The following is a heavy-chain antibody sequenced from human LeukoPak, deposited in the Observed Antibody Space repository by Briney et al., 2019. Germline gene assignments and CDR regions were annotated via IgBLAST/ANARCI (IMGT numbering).Heavy chain of an antibody. D-gene: IGHD2-8*01. CDR2: VYYTGNT. CDR1: GASSSSISHY. J-gene: IGHJ4*02. V-gene: IGHV4-39*07. CDR3: TRIVGIVPYHFDS. Sequence: KLSETLSLTCTVSGASSSSISHYWGWVRQPPEKGLEWIGNVYYTGNTYYNPSLESRVTISVDTSKNQFSLELKSVTAADTAVYYCTRIVGIVPYHFDSWGQGTLVTVSS.